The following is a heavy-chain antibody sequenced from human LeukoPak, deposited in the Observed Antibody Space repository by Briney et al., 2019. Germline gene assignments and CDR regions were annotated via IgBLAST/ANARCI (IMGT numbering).Heavy chain of an antibody. D-gene: IGHD5-24*01. CDR3: ARDYKYAFDN. Sequence: GGSLRLSCAASGFTFSDYSMNWVRQAPGKGLDWISYIGIDSGNTNYAESVKGRFTISGDKAKNSLYLQMNSLRVEDTAVYYCARDYKYAFDNWGQGTLVTVSS. CDR1: GFTFSDYS. V-gene: IGHV3-48*01. CDR2: IGIDSGNT. J-gene: IGHJ4*02.